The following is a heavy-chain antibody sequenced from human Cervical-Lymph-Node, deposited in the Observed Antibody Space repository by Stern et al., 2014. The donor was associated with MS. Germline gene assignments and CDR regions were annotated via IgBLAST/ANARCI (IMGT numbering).Heavy chain of an antibody. CDR2: ISYDGSKE. CDR3: ATKAPPYCSGASCYEY. J-gene: IGHJ4*02. CDR1: GFTFSRLA. D-gene: IGHD2-15*01. Sequence: VQLEESGGGVVQPGRSLRLSCAASGFTFSRLAMHWVRQAPGKGLEWVSLISYDGSKEDYADSVKGRFTISRDNSKNTLYLQLNSLRVEDTAVYYCATKAPPYCSGASCYEYWGQGTLVTVSS. V-gene: IGHV3-30*04.